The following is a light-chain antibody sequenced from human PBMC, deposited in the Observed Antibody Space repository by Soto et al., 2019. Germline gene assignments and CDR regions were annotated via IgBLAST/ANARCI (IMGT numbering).Light chain of an antibody. CDR2: QDS. J-gene: IGLJ3*02. CDR3: QAWDSSTAWV. V-gene: IGLV3-1*01. Sequence: SYELTQPPSVSVSPGQTASITSSGDKLGDKYACWYQQKPGQSPVLVIYQDSKRPSGIPERFSGSNSGNTATLTISGTQAMDEADYYCQAWDSSTAWVFGGGTKVTVL. CDR1: KLGDKY.